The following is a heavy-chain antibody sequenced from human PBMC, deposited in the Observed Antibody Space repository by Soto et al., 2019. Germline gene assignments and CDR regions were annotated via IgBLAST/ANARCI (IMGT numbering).Heavy chain of an antibody. CDR1: GGSISSSSYY. CDR2: IYYSGST. V-gene: IGHV4-39*01. CDR3: ASRIAAVRIDYYYYGMDV. D-gene: IGHD6-13*01. Sequence: PSETLSLTCTVSGGSISSSSYYWGWIRQPPGKGLEWIGSIYYSGSTYYNPSLKSRVTISVDTSKNQFSLKLSSVTAADTAVYYCASRIAAVRIDYYYYGMDVWGKGTTVTVSS. J-gene: IGHJ6*04.